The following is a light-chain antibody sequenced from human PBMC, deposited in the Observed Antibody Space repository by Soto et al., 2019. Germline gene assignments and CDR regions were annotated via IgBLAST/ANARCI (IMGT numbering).Light chain of an antibody. CDR1: SSDVGGYNF. V-gene: IGLV2-14*01. Sequence: QSALTQPASVSGSPGQSITISCIGTSSDVGGYNFVSWYQHHPGKAPKLMIYEVSDRPSGVSNRFSGSKSGNTASLTISGLQAEDEADYYCTSYTSDSTMIFGGGTKLTVL. CDR2: EVS. CDR3: TSYTSDSTMI. J-gene: IGLJ2*01.